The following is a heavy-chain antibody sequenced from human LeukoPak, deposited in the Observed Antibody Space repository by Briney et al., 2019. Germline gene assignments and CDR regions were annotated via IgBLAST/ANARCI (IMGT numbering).Heavy chain of an antibody. Sequence: GGSLRLSCAASGFTFSSYGMHWVRQAPGKGLEWVAIIWYDGSNKYYSDSVKGRFTISRDNSKNTLFLQMSSLRAEDTAVYYCARDFRYSSTYYFDYWGLGTLVTVSS. CDR1: GFTFSSYG. D-gene: IGHD6-13*01. V-gene: IGHV3-33*01. J-gene: IGHJ4*02. CDR3: ARDFRYSSTYYFDY. CDR2: IWYDGSNK.